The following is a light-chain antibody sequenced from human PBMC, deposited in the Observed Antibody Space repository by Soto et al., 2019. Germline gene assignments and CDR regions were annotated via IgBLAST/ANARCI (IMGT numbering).Light chain of an antibody. V-gene: IGKV3-20*01. Sequence: EIVLTQSPGTLSLSPGERATLSCRASQNVGSRYLAWYQQKPGQAPRLLIYGTSNRATGIPDRLSGSGSGTVFSLTISSLEPGDLAVYYCQQYGSSPRTFGQGTKVEIK. CDR1: QNVGSRY. CDR2: GTS. J-gene: IGKJ1*01. CDR3: QQYGSSPRT.